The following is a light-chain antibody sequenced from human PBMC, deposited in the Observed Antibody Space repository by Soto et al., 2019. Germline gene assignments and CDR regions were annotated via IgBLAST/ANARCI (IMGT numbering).Light chain of an antibody. CDR2: AAS. V-gene: IGKV1-39*01. CDR3: QQSYSTLWT. J-gene: IGKJ1*01. Sequence: DIQLTQSPSSLSASVGDRVTITCRASQSITTYLNWFQQKPGKAPKLLIYAASTLQSGVPSRFSGSGSGTDFTLTISRLQPEDLASYYCQQSYSTLWTFGPGTKVDIK. CDR1: QSITTY.